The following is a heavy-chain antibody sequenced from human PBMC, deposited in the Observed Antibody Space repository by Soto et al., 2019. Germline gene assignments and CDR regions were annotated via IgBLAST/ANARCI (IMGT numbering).Heavy chain of an antibody. CDR2: IYSGGST. CDR3: ARSSGWSYGFAMDV. D-gene: IGHD6-19*01. V-gene: IGHV3-53*01. Sequence: GGSLRLSCAASGFTVSSNYMSWVRQAPGKGLEWVSVIYSGGSTYYADSVKGRFTISRDNSKNTLYLQMNSLRAEDTAVYYCARSSGWSYGFAMDVWGQGTTVTVSS. J-gene: IGHJ6*02. CDR1: GFTVSSNY.